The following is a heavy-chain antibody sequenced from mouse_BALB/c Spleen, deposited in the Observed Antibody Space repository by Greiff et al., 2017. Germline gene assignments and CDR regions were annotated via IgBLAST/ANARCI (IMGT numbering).Heavy chain of an antibody. J-gene: IGHJ2*01. CDR1: GYTFTSYV. D-gene: IGHD2-2*01. V-gene: IGHV1-14*01. Sequence: VQLQQSGPELVKPGASVKMSCKASGYTFTSYVMHWVKQKPGQGLEWIGYINPYNDGTKYNEKFKGKATLTSDKSSSTAYMELSSLTSEDSAVYYCARDYGYDKPYFDYWGQGTTLTVSS. CDR3: ARDYGYDKPYFDY. CDR2: INPYNDGT.